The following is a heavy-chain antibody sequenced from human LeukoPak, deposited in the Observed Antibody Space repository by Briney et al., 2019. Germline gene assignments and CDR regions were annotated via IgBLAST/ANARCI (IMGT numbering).Heavy chain of an antibody. J-gene: IGHJ4*02. D-gene: IGHD2-21*02. CDR3: ARDYCGGDCFPDY. CDR1: GYTFTGYY. Sequence: ASVKVSGKASGYTFTGYYIHWVRQAPGQGLEWMGRINPNSGGTNYAQKFQGRVTMTRDTSISTAYMELGRLRSDDTAVYYCARDYCGGDCFPDYWGQGTLVTVSS. V-gene: IGHV1-2*06. CDR2: INPNSGGT.